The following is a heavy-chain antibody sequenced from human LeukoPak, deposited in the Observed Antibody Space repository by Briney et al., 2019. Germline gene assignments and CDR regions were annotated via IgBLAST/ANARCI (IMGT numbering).Heavy chain of an antibody. CDR1: GFIFSRYA. CDR3: AKIYYDSSGSD. J-gene: IGHJ4*02. V-gene: IGHV3-23*01. CDR2: ISGSGGST. Sequence: GGSLRLSCAASGFIFSRYAMTWVRQAPGKGLEWVSAISGSGGSTYYADSVKGRFTISRDNSKNTLYLQMNSLRAEDTAVYYCAKIYYDSSGSDWGQGTLVTVSS. D-gene: IGHD3-22*01.